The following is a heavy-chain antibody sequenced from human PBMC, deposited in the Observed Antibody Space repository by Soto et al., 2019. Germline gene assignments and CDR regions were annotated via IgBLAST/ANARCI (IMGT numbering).Heavy chain of an antibody. Sequence: QWQLQESGPGLVKPSETLSLTCTVSGGSISSSLYYWGWVRQPPGKGPEWIGSVYYSGTTSYNPSLKSRATISADISTNQFSLNVNSVTATDTGVYYCVRVRNGGSKPFFDYWGQGTLVTVSS. J-gene: IGHJ4*02. D-gene: IGHD1-26*01. V-gene: IGHV4-39*01. CDR2: VYYSGTT. CDR1: GGSISSSLYY. CDR3: VRVRNGGSKPFFDY.